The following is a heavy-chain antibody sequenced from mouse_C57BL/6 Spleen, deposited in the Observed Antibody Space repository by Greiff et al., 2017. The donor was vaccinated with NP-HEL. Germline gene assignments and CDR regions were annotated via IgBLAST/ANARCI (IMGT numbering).Heavy chain of an antibody. Sequence: VQLQQSGAELVKPGASVKISCKASGYAFSSYWMNWVKQRPGKGLEWIGQIYPGDGDTNYNGKFKGKATLTADKSSSTAYMQLSSLTSEDSAVYFCAREGSYYGYDYWGQGTTLTVSS. CDR3: AREGSYYGYDY. V-gene: IGHV1-80*01. CDR2: IYPGDGDT. J-gene: IGHJ2*01. D-gene: IGHD2-2*01. CDR1: GYAFSSYW.